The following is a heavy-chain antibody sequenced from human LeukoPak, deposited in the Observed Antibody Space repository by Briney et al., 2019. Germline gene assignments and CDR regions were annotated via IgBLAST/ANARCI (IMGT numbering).Heavy chain of an antibody. CDR2: LYSGGPT. J-gene: IGHJ4*02. Sequence: GGSLRLSCAASGFTVSSKYTTWVRQAPGKGLERVAVLYSGGPTYYTDSVKGRFTISRDNSKNTLYLQMNSLTAEDTAVYYCLTSIAADWSVDYWGQGTLVTVSS. D-gene: IGHD3-3*01. CDR3: LTSIAADWSVDY. V-gene: IGHV3-66*01. CDR1: GFTVSSKY.